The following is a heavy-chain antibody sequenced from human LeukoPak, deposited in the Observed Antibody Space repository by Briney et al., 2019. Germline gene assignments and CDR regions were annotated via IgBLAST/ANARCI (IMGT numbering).Heavy chain of an antibody. D-gene: IGHD3-10*01. J-gene: IGHJ6*03. CDR1: GGSISRYS. V-gene: IGHV4-4*07. CDR3: AREGSTMVRGVSPHMDV. Sequence: SSETLSLTCTVSGGSISRYSWSWIRQPAGKGLEGIGRIYTSGSTNYNPSLKSRVTMSVDTSKNQFSLKLSSVTAADTAVYYCAREGSTMVRGVSPHMDVWGKGTTVTISS. CDR2: IYTSGST.